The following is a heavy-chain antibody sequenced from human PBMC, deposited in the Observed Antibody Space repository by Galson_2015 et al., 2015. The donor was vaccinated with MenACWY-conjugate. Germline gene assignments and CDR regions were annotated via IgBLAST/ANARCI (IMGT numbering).Heavy chain of an antibody. Sequence: SLRLSCAASGFTFSRYWMHWVRQSPGKGLGWVSRINSDGSAADYADSVKGRFTISRDNAKNTLYLQMNSLRAEDTAVYYCATYGSSPSCYANGAYWGQGTLVTVSS. D-gene: IGHD2-2*01. CDR2: INSDGSAA. J-gene: IGHJ4*02. V-gene: IGHV3-74*01. CDR1: GFTFSRYW. CDR3: ATYGSSPSCYANGAY.